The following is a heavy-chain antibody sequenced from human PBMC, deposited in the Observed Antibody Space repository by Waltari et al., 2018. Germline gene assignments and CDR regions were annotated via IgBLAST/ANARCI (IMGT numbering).Heavy chain of an antibody. V-gene: IGHV4-38-2*02. Sequence: QVQLQESGPGLVKPSETLSLTCTVSGYSISSGYYWGWIRPPPGKGLEWIGSIYHSGSTYYNPSLKSRVTISVDTSKNQFSLKLSSVTAADTAVYYCARDIPDYGDYVPNYWGQGTLVTVSS. CDR1: GYSISSGYY. J-gene: IGHJ4*02. CDR3: ARDIPDYGDYVPNY. D-gene: IGHD4-17*01. CDR2: IYHSGST.